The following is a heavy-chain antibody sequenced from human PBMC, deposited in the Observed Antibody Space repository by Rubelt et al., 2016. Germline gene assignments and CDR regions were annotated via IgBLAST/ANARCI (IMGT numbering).Heavy chain of an antibody. Sequence: QVQLVQSGAEVKKPGASVKVSCKASGYTFTSSDINWVRQATGQGLEWMGWMNPNSGNTGYAQKFQGRVTMTKNTSRSTAHMDLSSLTSEDTSVYYCARGSRTFDYWGQGTLLTVSS. D-gene: IGHD6-13*01. CDR2: MNPNSGNT. CDR3: ARGSRTFDY. CDR1: GYTFTSSD. V-gene: IGHV1-8*01. J-gene: IGHJ4*02.